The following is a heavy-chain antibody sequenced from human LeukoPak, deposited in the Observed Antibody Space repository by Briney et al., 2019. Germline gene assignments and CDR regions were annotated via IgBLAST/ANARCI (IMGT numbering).Heavy chain of an antibody. Sequence: ASVKVPCKASGYTFTVYYIHWVRQAPGQGLEWMGRIYPDSGDTNYAQEFQGRVTMTRDTSISTAYMELSSLTSDDTAVYYCARFSHYSSSSGGAYWGQGTLVTVSS. V-gene: IGHV1-2*06. D-gene: IGHD6-6*01. CDR3: ARFSHYSSSSGGAY. CDR1: GYTFTVYY. J-gene: IGHJ4*02. CDR2: IYPDSGDT.